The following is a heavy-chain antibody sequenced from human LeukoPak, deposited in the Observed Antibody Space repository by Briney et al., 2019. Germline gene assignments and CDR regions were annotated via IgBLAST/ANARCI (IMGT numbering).Heavy chain of an antibody. CDR3: ARENPFTIFGVVISWFDP. CDR2: INHSGST. V-gene: IGHV4-34*01. J-gene: IGHJ5*02. D-gene: IGHD3-3*01. CDR1: GGSFSGYH. Sequence: SETLSLTCAVYGGSFSGYHWSWIRQPPGKGLEWIGEINHSGSTNYNPSLKSRVTISVDTSKNQFSLKLSSVTAADTAVYYCARENPFTIFGVVISWFDPWGQGTLVTVSS.